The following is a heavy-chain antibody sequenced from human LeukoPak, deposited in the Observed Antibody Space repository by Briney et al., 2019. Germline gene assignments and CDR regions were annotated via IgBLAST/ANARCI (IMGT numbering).Heavy chain of an antibody. D-gene: IGHD2-2*01. Sequence: SETLSLTCAVYGGSFSGYYWSWLRQPPGKGLEWIGEINHSGSTNYNPSLKSRVTISVDTSRNQFSLKLSSVTAADTAVYYCARLRYLGYCSSTSCYPWGQGTLVTVSS. CDR2: INHSGST. CDR1: GGSFSGYY. J-gene: IGHJ5*02. CDR3: ARLRYLGYCSSTSCYP. V-gene: IGHV4-34*01.